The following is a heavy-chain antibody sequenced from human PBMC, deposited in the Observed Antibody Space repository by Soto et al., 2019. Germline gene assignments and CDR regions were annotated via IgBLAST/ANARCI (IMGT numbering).Heavy chain of an antibody. CDR1: GYTFTSYE. V-gene: IGHV1-8*01. CDR2: MNPNSGDT. CDR3: ARGELLWFGELLR. Sequence: QVQLVQSGAEVKKPGASVKVSCKASGYTFTSYEINWVRQATGQGLEWMGWMNPNSGDTDYAHKFQGRVTMTRNTPISPAYMEVSSLRSHYTAVYYCARGELLWFGELLRWGQRALVTVSS. J-gene: IGHJ4*02. D-gene: IGHD3-10*01.